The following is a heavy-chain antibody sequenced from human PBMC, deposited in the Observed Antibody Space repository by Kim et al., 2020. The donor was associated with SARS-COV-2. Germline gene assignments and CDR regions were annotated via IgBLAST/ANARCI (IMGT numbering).Heavy chain of an antibody. CDR1: GGSIIDYF. V-gene: IGHV4-4*07. J-gene: IGHJ5*01. CDR3: AKADLYDGGGFNWFDS. CDR2: IQNSGIA. Sequence: SETLSLTCTVSGGSIIDYFWSWVRQPAGKGLEWVGRIQNSGIANYNPSLQSRVTMSVDTSKNQFSLKLSSVTAADTAVYYCAKADLYDGGGFNWFDSWG. D-gene: IGHD2-8*01.